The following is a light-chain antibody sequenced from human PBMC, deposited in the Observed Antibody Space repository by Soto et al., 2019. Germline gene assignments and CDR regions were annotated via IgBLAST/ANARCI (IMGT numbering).Light chain of an antibody. CDR3: QQYNNWPRT. V-gene: IGKV3-15*01. J-gene: IGKJ1*01. CDR2: GAS. Sequence: EIVMTQSPATLSVSLGERATLSCRASQSVSSNLAWYQQKPGQAPRLLIYGASTRATGIPARFSGSGSGTEFILTISSLQSEDFAVYYCQQYNNWPRTFGQGTKVDIK. CDR1: QSVSSN.